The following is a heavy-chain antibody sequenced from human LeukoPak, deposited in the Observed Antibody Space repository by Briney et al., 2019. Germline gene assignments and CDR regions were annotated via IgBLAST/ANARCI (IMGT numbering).Heavy chain of an antibody. CDR1: GFTFGTYG. D-gene: IGHD6-6*01. CDR2: IWYDGSNK. Sequence: GGSLRLSCAASGFTFGTYGMHWVRQAPGKGLEWVAVIWYDGSNKYYADSVKGRFTISRDNSKSTLDLQMNSLRAEDTAVYYCARDRTYGSSPDGRSHFNSWGQGTLVTVSS. J-gene: IGHJ4*02. CDR3: ARDRTYGSSPDGRSHFNS. V-gene: IGHV3-33*01.